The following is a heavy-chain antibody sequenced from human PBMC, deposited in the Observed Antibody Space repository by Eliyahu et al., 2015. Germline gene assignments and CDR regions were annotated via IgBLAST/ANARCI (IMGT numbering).Heavy chain of an antibody. J-gene: IGHJ4*02. CDR3: AKRDGYEIDY. CDR2: VSGSGATT. V-gene: IGHV3-23*01. Sequence: EVQLLESGGGLVQPGGSLRXXCXASGFIFSNXAMXWVRQAPGKGLEWVSLVSGSGATTYYADSVKGRFTISRDNSKNTLYLQMNSLRGEDTAVYYCAKRDGYEIDYWGQGTLVTVSS. CDR1: GFIFSNXA. D-gene: IGHD5-24*01.